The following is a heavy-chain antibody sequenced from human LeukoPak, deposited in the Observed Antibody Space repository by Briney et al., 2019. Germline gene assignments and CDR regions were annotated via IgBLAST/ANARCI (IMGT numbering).Heavy chain of an antibody. V-gene: IGHV3-11*04. CDR3: ARIVLRYFDWLLETPMSYFDY. Sequence: PGGSLRLSCAASRFTFSDYYMSWIRQAPGKGLEWVSYISSSGSTIYYADSVKGRSTISRDNAKNSLYLQMNSLRAEDTAVYYCARIVLRYFDWLLETPMSYFDYWGQGTLVTVSS. J-gene: IGHJ4*02. D-gene: IGHD3-9*01. CDR2: ISSSGSTI. CDR1: RFTFSDYY.